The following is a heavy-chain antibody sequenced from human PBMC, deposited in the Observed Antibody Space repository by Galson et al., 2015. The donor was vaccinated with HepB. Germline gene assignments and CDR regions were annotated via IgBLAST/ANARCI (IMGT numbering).Heavy chain of an antibody. D-gene: IGHD2-21*02. Sequence: SLRLSCAASGFTFDDYAMHWVRQAPGKGLEWVSGISWNSGSIGYADSVKGRFTISRDNAKNSLYLQMNSLRAEDTALYYCAKALVTSRGNDAFDIWGQGTMVTVSS. V-gene: IGHV3-9*01. J-gene: IGHJ3*02. CDR2: ISWNSGSI. CDR3: AKALVTSRGNDAFDI. CDR1: GFTFDDYA.